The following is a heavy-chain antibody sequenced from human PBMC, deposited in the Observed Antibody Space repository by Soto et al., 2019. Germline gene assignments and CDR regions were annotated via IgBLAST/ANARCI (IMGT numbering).Heavy chain of an antibody. CDR1: GGSFTSNNW. CDR2: IYRTGST. Sequence: SATLSLTCAVSGGSFTSNNWWTGVRQPPGQGPEWIGEIYRTGSTNYNPSLKSRVTISLDKSENQFSLKVTSLTAADTAVYYCASRDPGTSVDYWGQGTLVTVSS. V-gene: IGHV4-4*02. J-gene: IGHJ4*02. D-gene: IGHD1-7*01. CDR3: ASRDPGTSVDY.